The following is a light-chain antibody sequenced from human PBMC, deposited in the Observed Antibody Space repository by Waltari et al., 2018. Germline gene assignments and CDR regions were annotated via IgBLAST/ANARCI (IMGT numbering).Light chain of an antibody. CDR1: QSVSTY. Sequence: EIVLKQSPATLSLSPGARVTLACRASQSVSTYFAWYQQKPGLAPRLLIYDASNRATGIPARFSGSGSGTDFTLTISSLEPEDFAVYYCQQRSNWPLTFGGGTKVELK. V-gene: IGKV3-11*01. J-gene: IGKJ4*01. CDR2: DAS. CDR3: QQRSNWPLT.